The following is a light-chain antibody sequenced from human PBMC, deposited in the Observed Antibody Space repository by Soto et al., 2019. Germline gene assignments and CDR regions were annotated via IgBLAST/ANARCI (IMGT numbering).Light chain of an antibody. Sequence: EIVLTQSPATLSLSPGERATLSCRASQSVSSYLAWYQQKPGQAPRLLIYDASNRATGIPARFSGSGSGTDFTLTISSLEPEDFAVYSCQQRRNWPTFGQGTKVDIK. CDR2: DAS. J-gene: IGKJ1*01. CDR3: QQRRNWPT. CDR1: QSVSSY. V-gene: IGKV3-11*01.